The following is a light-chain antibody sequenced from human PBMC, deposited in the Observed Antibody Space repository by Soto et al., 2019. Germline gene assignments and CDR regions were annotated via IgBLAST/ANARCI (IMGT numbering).Light chain of an antibody. J-gene: IGLJ2*01. V-gene: IGLV2-11*01. CDR1: NSDVGGYNS. CDR2: SVT. CDR3: SSYTSKSSLI. Sequence: QSALTQPRSVSGSPGQSVTISCSGTNSDVGGYNSVAWYQQKPGEAPKLLLYSVTKRPSGVPDRFSGSKSGNMASLTISGLQAEDEADYYCSSYTSKSSLIFGGGTKLTVL.